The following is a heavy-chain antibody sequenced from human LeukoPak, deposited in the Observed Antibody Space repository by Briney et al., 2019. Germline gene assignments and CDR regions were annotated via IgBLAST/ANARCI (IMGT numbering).Heavy chain of an antibody. Sequence: RGSLRLSCAASGFTFSSYAMSWVRQAPGRRLEWVSVISDSGADTSYADSGKGRFTISRDNSRNTLYLQMNSLRAEDTAVYYCAKTDCTSSSCYTIESWGQGTLVTVSS. J-gene: IGHJ4*02. CDR1: GFTFSSYA. CDR3: AKTDCTSSSCYTIES. V-gene: IGHV3-23*01. D-gene: IGHD2-2*02. CDR2: ISDSGADT.